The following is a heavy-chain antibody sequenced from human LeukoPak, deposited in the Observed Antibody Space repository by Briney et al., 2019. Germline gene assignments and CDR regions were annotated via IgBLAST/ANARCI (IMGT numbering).Heavy chain of an antibody. V-gene: IGHV3-74*01. CDR3: ARAPSEIGGYYPEYFRH. Sequence: GGSLRLSCAASGFTFSSYWMHWVRQAPGKGLVWVSRIKSDGSTNYADSVKGRFTISRDNAKNTVSLQTNSLRTEDTGVYYCARAPSEIGGYYPEYFRHWGQGTLVTVSS. D-gene: IGHD3-22*01. CDR2: IKSDGST. CDR1: GFTFSSYW. J-gene: IGHJ1*01.